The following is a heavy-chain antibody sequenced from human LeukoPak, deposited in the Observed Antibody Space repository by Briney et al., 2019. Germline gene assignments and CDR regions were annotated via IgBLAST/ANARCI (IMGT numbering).Heavy chain of an antibody. Sequence: PGGSLRLSCAASGFTFSNYAMSWVRQAPGKGLEWVSGTSSSGTSTYYTDSVKGRFTISRDNSKNMPYLQMNSLRAEDTAIYYCARGWLKSSLDGFDIWGQGTMVTVSS. J-gene: IGHJ3*02. CDR3: ARGWLKSSLDGFDI. CDR2: TSSSGTST. D-gene: IGHD1-26*01. V-gene: IGHV3-23*01. CDR1: GFTFSNYA.